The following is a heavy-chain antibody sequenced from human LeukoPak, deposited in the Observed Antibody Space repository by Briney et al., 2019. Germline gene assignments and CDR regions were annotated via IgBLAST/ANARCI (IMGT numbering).Heavy chain of an antibody. V-gene: IGHV1-69*04. CDR3: TREGVYSPDGSGYHRDAFDI. D-gene: IGHD3-22*01. CDR2: IIPILNVA. J-gene: IGHJ3*02. Sequence: SVKVSCKASGGSFNSYVITWVRQAPGQGLEWMGRIIPILNVANFAQKFQGRVTITADKSTNTAHMELSSLRSEDTAVYYCTREGVYSPDGSGYHRDAFDIWGQGTVVTVSS. CDR1: GGSFNSYV.